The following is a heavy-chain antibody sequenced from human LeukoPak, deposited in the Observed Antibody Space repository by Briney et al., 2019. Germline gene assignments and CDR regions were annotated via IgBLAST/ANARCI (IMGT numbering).Heavy chain of an antibody. CDR2: INANSGGT. J-gene: IGHJ3*01. CDR3: AKVRERGYSSKPFDL. D-gene: IGHD5-18*01. Sequence: ASVKVSCKASGDTFTGYYIHWVRQAPGQGLEWMGWINANSGGTSYAQKFQDGVTMTRNTSINTAYMELSRLTSDDTAVYYCAKVRERGYSSKPFDLWGQGTMVTVSS. CDR1: GDTFTGYY. V-gene: IGHV1-2*02.